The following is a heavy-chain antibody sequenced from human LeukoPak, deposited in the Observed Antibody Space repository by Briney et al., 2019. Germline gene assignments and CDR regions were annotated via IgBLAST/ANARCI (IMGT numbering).Heavy chain of an antibody. J-gene: IGHJ1*01. CDR3: ARDNSSSWYPYFQH. D-gene: IGHD6-13*01. CDR1: GYTFTGYY. Sequence: ASVKVSCKASGYTFTGYYMHWVRQAPGQGLEWMGWINPNSGGTNYAQKFQGRVTMTRDTSISTAYMELSRLRSDDTAVYYCARDNSSSWYPYFQHWGQGTLITVSS. CDR2: INPNSGGT. V-gene: IGHV1-2*02.